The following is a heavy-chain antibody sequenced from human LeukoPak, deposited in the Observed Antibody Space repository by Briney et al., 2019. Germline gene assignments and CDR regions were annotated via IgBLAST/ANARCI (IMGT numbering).Heavy chain of an antibody. CDR1: GGSFSGYY. Sequence: ASGTLSLTCAVYGGSFSGYYWSWIRQPPGKGLEWIGEIDHSGSTNYNLSLKSRVTISVDASKNQFSLKLSSVTAADTAVYYCAGNIAARLDYWGEGTLVTVS. CDR2: IDHSGST. V-gene: IGHV4-34*01. CDR3: AGNIAARLDY. J-gene: IGHJ4*02. D-gene: IGHD6-6*01.